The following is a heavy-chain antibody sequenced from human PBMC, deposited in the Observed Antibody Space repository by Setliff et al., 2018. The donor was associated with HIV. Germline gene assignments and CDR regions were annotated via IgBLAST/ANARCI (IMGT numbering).Heavy chain of an antibody. CDR2: IKQDGSEK. CDR1: GLIFSSYW. CDR3: AGGLVSQKVPFDP. J-gene: IGHJ5*02. D-gene: IGHD1-1*01. Sequence: GSLRLSCAASGLIFSSYWMSWVRQAPGKGLEWVANIKQDGSEKYYADSVKGRFTISRDNAKNSLYLQMNSVRADDTAVYYCAGGLVSQKVPFDPWGQGTLVTVSS. V-gene: IGHV3-7*03.